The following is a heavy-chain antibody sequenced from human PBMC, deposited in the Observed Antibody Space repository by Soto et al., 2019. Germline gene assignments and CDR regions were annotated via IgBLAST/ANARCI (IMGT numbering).Heavy chain of an antibody. CDR1: GGTFNTYT. V-gene: IGHV1-69*06. J-gene: IGHJ4*02. CDR2: ILPIMDSV. D-gene: IGHD2-15*01. CDR3: ARIPRYSYATSDPLDN. Sequence: QVHLVQSGSEVKKPGSSVTVSCKASGGTFNTYTFSWVRQAPGQGLEWMGSILPIMDSVNYAHEFRSRLSITADTSTTQAYMELTSLTSHDTAMYYCARIPRYSYATSDPLDNWGQGTLVTVSS.